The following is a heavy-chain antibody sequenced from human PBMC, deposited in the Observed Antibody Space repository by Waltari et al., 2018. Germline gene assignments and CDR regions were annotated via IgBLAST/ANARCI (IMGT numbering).Heavy chain of an antibody. Sequence: QVQLQESGPGLVKPSETLSLTCAVSGYSISSGYYWGWIRQPPGKGLEWIGSIYHSGSTYYNPSLKSRVTISVDTSKNQFSLKLSSVTAADTAVYYCARTPWSGAYYFDYWGQGTLVTVSS. D-gene: IGHD3-3*01. CDR3: ARTPWSGAYYFDY. V-gene: IGHV4-38-2*01. J-gene: IGHJ4*02. CDR2: IYHSGST. CDR1: GYSISSGYY.